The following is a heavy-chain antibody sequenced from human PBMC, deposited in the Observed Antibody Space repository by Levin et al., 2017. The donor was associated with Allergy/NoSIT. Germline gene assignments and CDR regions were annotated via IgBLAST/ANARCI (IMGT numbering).Heavy chain of an antibody. V-gene: IGHV3-23*01. J-gene: IGHJ5*02. Sequence: GGSLRLSCTASELSFTGYAVSWLREAPGKGLYWVSTISVSGDTAYYADSVKGRFTISRDNSKNTVYLQMNSLRAEDTAVYSCARSPVHVGYCSGGSGYGRPTWFDPWGQGSQVTVSS. CDR3: ARSPVHVGYCSGGSGYGRPTWFDP. D-gene: IGHD2-15*01. CDR2: ISVSGDTA. CDR1: ELSFTGYA.